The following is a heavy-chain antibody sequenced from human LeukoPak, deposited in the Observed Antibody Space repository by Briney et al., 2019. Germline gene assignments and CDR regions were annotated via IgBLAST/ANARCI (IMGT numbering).Heavy chain of an antibody. Sequence: PGGSLRLSCAASGFTFSSYAMTWVRQAPGKGLEWVSTISGSGGSTYYADSVKGRFTISRDNSKNTLYLQMNSLRAEDTAVYYCAKEDFEWEDSGYASHFDYWGQGTLVTVSS. J-gene: IGHJ4*02. CDR2: ISGSGGST. CDR1: GFTFSSYA. D-gene: IGHD5-12*01. V-gene: IGHV3-23*01. CDR3: AKEDFEWEDSGYASHFDY.